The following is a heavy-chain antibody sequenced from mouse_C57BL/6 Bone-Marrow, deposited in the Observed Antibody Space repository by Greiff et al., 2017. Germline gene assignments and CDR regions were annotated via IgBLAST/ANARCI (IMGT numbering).Heavy chain of an antibody. J-gene: IGHJ4*01. CDR3: AILLHYYGSSFYAMDY. CDR2: IHPSDSAT. Sequence: QVQLQQPGAELVKPGASVKVSCKASGYTFTSYWMHWVKQRPGQGLEWIGRIHPSDSATNYNQKFKGKATLTVDKSSSTAYMQLSSLTSEDSAVYYCAILLHYYGSSFYAMDYWGQGTSVTVSS. V-gene: IGHV1-74*01. CDR1: GYTFTSYW. D-gene: IGHD1-1*01.